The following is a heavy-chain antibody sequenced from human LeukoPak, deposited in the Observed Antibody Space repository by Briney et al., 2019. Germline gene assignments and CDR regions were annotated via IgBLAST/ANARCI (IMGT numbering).Heavy chain of an antibody. Sequence: PSETLSLTCTVSSGSISSYYWSWIRQPPGKGLEWIGYIYYSGSTNYNPSLKSRVTISVDTSKNQFSLKLNSVTGADTAVYYCARAKSYSYGLDYWGQGTLVTVSS. CDR3: ARAKSYSYGLDY. CDR2: IYYSGST. V-gene: IGHV4-59*01. J-gene: IGHJ4*02. D-gene: IGHD5-18*01. CDR1: SGSISSYY.